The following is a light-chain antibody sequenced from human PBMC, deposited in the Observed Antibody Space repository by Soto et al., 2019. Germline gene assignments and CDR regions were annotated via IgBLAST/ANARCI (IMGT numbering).Light chain of an antibody. CDR2: SAS. Sequence: IEMTQSPSSLSASVGDRITITCRASQSMSLFLNWYQQKPGKAPKLLIYSASTLQSGVPSRFSGSGSGPDFTLTIARLQPEDSATYYCQQSYNLPWTFGPGTKVEIK. CDR3: QQSYNLPWT. CDR1: QSMSLF. V-gene: IGKV1-39*01. J-gene: IGKJ1*01.